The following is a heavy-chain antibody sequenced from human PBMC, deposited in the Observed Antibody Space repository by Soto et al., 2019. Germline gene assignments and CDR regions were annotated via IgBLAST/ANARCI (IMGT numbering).Heavy chain of an antibody. Sequence: GGSLRLSCAASGFTFSSYGMHWVRQAPGKGLERVAVIWYDGSNKYFADSVKGRFTISRDNSKNTLYLQMNSLGAEDTAVYYCARDRDYIWGSYRYGTIDYWGQGTLVTVSS. CDR2: IWYDGSNK. J-gene: IGHJ4*02. D-gene: IGHD3-16*02. CDR3: ARDRDYIWGSYRYGTIDY. CDR1: GFTFSSYG. V-gene: IGHV3-33*01.